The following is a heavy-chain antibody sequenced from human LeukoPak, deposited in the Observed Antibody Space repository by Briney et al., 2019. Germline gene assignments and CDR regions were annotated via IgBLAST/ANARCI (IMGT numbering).Heavy chain of an antibody. Sequence: PGGSLRLSSAASGFTFSTYSMNGVRPAPGKGLEWVSSISSSSDYIHYADSLKGRFTISRDNAKNSLYLQMNSQRAEDTAVYYRARDPWGSSSFWGQGTLVTVSS. J-gene: IGHJ4*02. D-gene: IGHD6-6*01. CDR2: ISSSSDYI. V-gene: IGHV3-21*06. CDR1: GFTFSTYS. CDR3: ARDPWGSSSF.